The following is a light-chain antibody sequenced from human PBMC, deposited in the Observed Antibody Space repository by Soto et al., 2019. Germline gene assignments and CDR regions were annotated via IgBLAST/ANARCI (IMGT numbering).Light chain of an antibody. CDR3: QTLGPGIHVV. Sequence: QPVLTQSPSASASLGASVKLTCTLSSGHSSYAIAWHQQQPEKGPRYLMRLNSDGSHSKGDGIPDRFSGSSSGAERYLTISSLQSEDEAEYYCQTLGPGIHVVFGGETKLTVL. J-gene: IGLJ2*01. CDR2: LNSDGSH. CDR1: SGHSSYA. V-gene: IGLV4-69*01.